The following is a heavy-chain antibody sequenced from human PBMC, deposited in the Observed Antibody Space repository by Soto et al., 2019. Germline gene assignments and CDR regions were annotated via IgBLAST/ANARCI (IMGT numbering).Heavy chain of an antibody. D-gene: IGHD3-3*01. CDR1: GFTFDDYT. J-gene: IGHJ6*02. CDR3: AKNDLGVVKSCGMDV. V-gene: IGHV3-43*01. Sequence: GGSLRLSCAASGFTFDDYTMHWVRQAPGKGLEWVSLISWDGGSTYYADSVKGRFTISRDNSKNSLYLQMNSLGTEDTALYYCAKNDLGVVKSCGMDVWGQGTAVTVS. CDR2: ISWDGGST.